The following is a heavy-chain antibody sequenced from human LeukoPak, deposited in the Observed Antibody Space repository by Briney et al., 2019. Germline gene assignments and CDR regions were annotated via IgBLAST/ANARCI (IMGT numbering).Heavy chain of an antibody. CDR3: ARQYSGSLDFDY. J-gene: IGHJ4*02. CDR1: GGSFSGYY. CDR2: INHSGST. Sequence: SETLSLTCAVYGGSFSGYYWSWIRQPPGKGLEWIGEINHSGSTNYYPSLKSRVTISVDTSKNQFSLKLSSVTAADTAVYYCARQYSGSLDFDYWGQGTLVTVSS. D-gene: IGHD1-26*01. V-gene: IGHV4-34*01.